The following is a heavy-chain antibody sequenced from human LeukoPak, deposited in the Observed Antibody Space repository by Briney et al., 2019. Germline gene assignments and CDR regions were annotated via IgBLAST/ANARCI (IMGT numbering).Heavy chain of an antibody. J-gene: IGHJ6*02. D-gene: IGHD3-10*01. CDR1: GFTFDDYA. V-gene: IGHV3-9*01. CDR3: AKDMGSGSYVGYYYYYYGMDV. Sequence: GGSLRLSCAASGFTFDDYAMHWVRQAPGKGLEWVSGISWNSGSIGYADSVKGRFTISRDNAKNSLYLQMNSLRAEDTALYYCAKDMGSGSYVGYYYYYYGMDVWGQGTTVTVSS. CDR2: ISWNSGSI.